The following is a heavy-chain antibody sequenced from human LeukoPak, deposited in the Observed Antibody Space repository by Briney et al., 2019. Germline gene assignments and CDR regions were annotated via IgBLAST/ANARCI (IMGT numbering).Heavy chain of an antibody. J-gene: IGHJ6*03. CDR3: ATQVGYCSSTSCPSYYYMDV. V-gene: IGHV4-59*01. Sequence: SETLSLTCTVSGGSISSYYWSWIRQPPGKGLEWIGYIYYSGSTNYNPSLKSRVTISVDTSKNQFSLKLSSVTAADTAVYYCATQVGYCSSTSCPSYYYMDVWGKGTTVTISS. D-gene: IGHD2-2*01. CDR1: GGSISSYY. CDR2: IYYSGST.